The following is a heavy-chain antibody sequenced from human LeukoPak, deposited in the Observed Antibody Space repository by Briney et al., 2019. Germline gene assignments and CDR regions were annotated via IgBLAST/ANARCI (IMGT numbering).Heavy chain of an antibody. Sequence: PSETLSLTCAVYGGSFSGYYWSWIRQPPGKGLEWIGEINHSGSTNYNPSLKSRVTISVDTSENQFSLKLSSVTAADTAVYYCARDRGFLDYWGQGTLVTVSS. V-gene: IGHV4-34*01. D-gene: IGHD3-10*01. CDR2: INHSGST. CDR3: ARDRGFLDY. CDR1: GGSFSGYY. J-gene: IGHJ4*02.